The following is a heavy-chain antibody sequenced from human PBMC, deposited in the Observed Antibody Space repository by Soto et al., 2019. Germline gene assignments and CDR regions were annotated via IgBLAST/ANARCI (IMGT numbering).Heavy chain of an antibody. V-gene: IGHV1-3*01. CDR3: ARSDTAMAGNWFDP. CDR1: GYTFTSYA. D-gene: IGHD5-18*01. CDR2: INAGNGNT. J-gene: IGHJ5*02. Sequence: QVQLVQSGAEVKKPGASVKVSCKASGYTFTSYAMHWVRQAPGQRLEWMGWINAGNGNTKYSQKFQGRVTITRDTSASTAYMELSSLRSEDTAVYYCARSDTAMAGNWFDPWGQGPLVTVSS.